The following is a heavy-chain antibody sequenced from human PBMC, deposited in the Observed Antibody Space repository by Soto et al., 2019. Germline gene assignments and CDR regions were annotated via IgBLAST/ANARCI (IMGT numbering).Heavy chain of an antibody. D-gene: IGHD6-6*01. CDR2: IYYSGST. J-gene: IGHJ4*02. Sequence: PSQTLSLTCTVSGGSISSYYWSWIRQPPGKGLEWIGYIYYSGSTNYNPSLKSRVTISVDTSKNQFSLKLSSVTAADTAVYYCARARRNIAARPDCFDYLGQGTLVTVSS. V-gene: IGHV4-59*01. CDR3: ARARRNIAARPDCFDY. CDR1: GGSISSYY.